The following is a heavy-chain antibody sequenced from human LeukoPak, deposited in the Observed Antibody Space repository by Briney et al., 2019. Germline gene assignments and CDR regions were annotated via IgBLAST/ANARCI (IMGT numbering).Heavy chain of an antibody. CDR3: ARDRHKYNYDSGGYPPY. J-gene: IGHJ4*02. V-gene: IGHV3-21*01. CDR2: ISTSSSSYI. CDR1: GFTFSSYH. D-gene: IGHD3-22*01. Sequence: GGSLRLSCVVSGFTFSSYHMNWVRKAPGKGLEWVSSISTSSSSYIYYADSVTGRFTISRDNAKNSLYLQMNSLRAEDTAVYYCARDRHKYNYDSGGYPPYWGQGTLVTVSS.